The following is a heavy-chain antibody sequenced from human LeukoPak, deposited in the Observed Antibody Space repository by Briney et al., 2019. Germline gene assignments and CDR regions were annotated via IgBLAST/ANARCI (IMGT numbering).Heavy chain of an antibody. CDR2: IYYSGST. J-gene: IGHJ4*02. CDR3: ASPRSRYSSSSSFDY. Sequence: SSETLSLTCTVSGGSISSSSYYWGWIRQPPGKGLEWIGSIYYSGSTYYNPSLKSRVTISVDTAKNQFSLKLSSVTAADTAVYYCASPRSRYSSSSSFDYWGQGTLVSVSS. CDR1: GGSISSSSYY. D-gene: IGHD6-6*01. V-gene: IGHV4-39*01.